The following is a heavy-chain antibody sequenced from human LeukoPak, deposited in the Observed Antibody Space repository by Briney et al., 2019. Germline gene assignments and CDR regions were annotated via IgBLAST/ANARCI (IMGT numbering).Heavy chain of an antibody. D-gene: IGHD2/OR15-2a*01. J-gene: IGHJ5*02. Sequence: SETLSLTCTVSGGSISSGDYSWSWIRQPPGKGLEWIGYIYYSGSTYYNPSLKSRVTISVDTSKNQFSLKLSSVTAADTAVYYCARTTFRVADNWFDPWGQGTLVTVSS. CDR1: GGSISSGDYS. CDR2: IYYSGST. CDR3: ARTTFRVADNWFDP. V-gene: IGHV4-30-4*01.